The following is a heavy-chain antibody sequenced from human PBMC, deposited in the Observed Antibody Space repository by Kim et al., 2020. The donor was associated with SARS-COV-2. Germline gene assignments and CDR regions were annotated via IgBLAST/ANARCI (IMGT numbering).Heavy chain of an antibody. Sequence: GSAEYADSVNGRFTGCRDNSKNTLHLQMSILRAEDTAIYYCSRDVMRRDDYWGQGTLVTVSS. CDR3: SRDVMRRDDY. D-gene: IGHD2-21*01. CDR2: GSA. V-gene: IGHV3-23*01. J-gene: IGHJ4*02.